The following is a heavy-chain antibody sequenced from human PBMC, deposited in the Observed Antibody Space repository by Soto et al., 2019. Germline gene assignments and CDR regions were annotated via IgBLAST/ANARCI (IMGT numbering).Heavy chain of an antibody. D-gene: IGHD6-6*01. J-gene: IGHJ6*02. V-gene: IGHV4-34*01. Sequence: PGKGLEWIGEIKHSGSTNYNPSLKSRVTISVDTSKNQFSLKLGSVTAADTAVYYCARGRVPRGIAARRGLPSLRDGMGVWGQGSTLTV. CDR2: IKHSGST. CDR3: ARGRVPRGIAARRGLPSLRDGMGV.